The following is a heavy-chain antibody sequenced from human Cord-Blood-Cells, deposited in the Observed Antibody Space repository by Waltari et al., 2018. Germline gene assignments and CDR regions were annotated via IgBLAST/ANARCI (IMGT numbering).Heavy chain of an antibody. CDR1: GGSFSRYY. V-gene: IGHV4-34*01. J-gene: IGHJ6*02. Sequence: VQLQPWGAGLLKPSATLSLTCAVYGGSFSRYYSSWIRQTPGQGLEWIGEINHSGSTNYNPSLKSRVTISVDTSKNQFSLKLSSVTAADTAVYYCASPSSHGSGSYYYYGMDVWGQGTTGTVSS. D-gene: IGHD3-10*01. CDR2: INHSGST. CDR3: ASPSSHGSGSYYYYGMDV.